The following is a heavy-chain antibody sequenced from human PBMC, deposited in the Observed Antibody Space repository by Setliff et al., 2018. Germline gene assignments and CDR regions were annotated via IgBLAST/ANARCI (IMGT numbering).Heavy chain of an antibody. CDR2: IHQSGSA. CDR1: GGSISSGSYY. Sequence: PSETLSLTCTVSGGSISSGSYYWSWIRQPAGRGLEWIGSIHQSGSASYNPPLKSRVVMSVDTSSNHFSLKLSSVTAADTAVYYCAREDKGYYDFWSGYYGYYYYYMDVWGKGTTVTVS. J-gene: IGHJ6*03. V-gene: IGHV4-39*02. CDR3: AREDKGYYDFWSGYYGYYYYYMDV. D-gene: IGHD3-3*01.